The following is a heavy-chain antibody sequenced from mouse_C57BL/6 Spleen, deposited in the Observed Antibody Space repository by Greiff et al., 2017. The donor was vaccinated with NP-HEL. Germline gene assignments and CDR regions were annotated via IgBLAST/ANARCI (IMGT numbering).Heavy chain of an antibody. D-gene: IGHD1-1*01. J-gene: IGHJ4*01. CDR2: IYPGSGNT. Sequence: QVQLQQSGAELVRPGASVKLSCKASGYTFTDYYINWVKQRPGQGLEWIARIYPGSGNTYYNEKFKGKATLTAEKSSSTAYMQLSSLTSEDSAVYFCARSEYYGSTISMDYWGQGTSVTVSS. V-gene: IGHV1-76*01. CDR1: GYTFTDYY. CDR3: ARSEYYGSTISMDY.